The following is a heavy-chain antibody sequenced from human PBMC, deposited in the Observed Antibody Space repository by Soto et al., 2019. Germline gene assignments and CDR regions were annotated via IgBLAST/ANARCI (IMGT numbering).Heavy chain of an antibody. D-gene: IGHD6-6*01. J-gene: IGHJ4*02. CDR1: GFTFSSYA. CDR2: LSIRGGDE. CDR3: ARGTIVARQHLDY. Sequence: QVQLVESGGGVVQPGKSLRLSCAASGFTFSSYAMHWARQAPGKGLEWVTVLSIRGGDEYYAESVRGRFTISRDDSKNTLYLQMDSLRVEDTAVYYCARGTIVARQHLDYWGQGTLVTVSS. V-gene: IGHV3-30*03.